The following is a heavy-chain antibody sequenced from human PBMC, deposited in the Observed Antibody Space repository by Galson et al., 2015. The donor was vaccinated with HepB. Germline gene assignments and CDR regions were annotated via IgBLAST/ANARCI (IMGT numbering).Heavy chain of an antibody. Sequence: SLRLSCAASGFTFSNYAMHWVRRAPGEGLEWVAVISYDGTNKYYADSVTGLFTISRDNSKNTLYLQMNSLRVEDTAVYYCTRDRRGFCSGSSCPEKENWFDPWGQGTLVTVSS. CDR1: GFTFSNYA. V-gene: IGHV3-30*04. CDR3: TRDRRGFCSGSSCPEKENWFDP. J-gene: IGHJ5*02. CDR2: ISYDGTNK. D-gene: IGHD2-15*01.